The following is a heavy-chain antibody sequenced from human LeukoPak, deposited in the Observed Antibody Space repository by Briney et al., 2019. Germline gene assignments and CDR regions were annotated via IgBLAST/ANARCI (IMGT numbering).Heavy chain of an antibody. CDR3: ARLTMFRGVIYGTDWHSDL. D-gene: IGHD3-10*01. CDR1: GGSISSGGYY. J-gene: IGHJ2*01. Sequence: PSETLSLTCTVSGGSISSGGYYWGWIRQPPGKGLEWIGYIYHSGSTYYNPSLKSRVTISVDRSKNQFSLKLSSVTAADTAVYYCARLTMFRGVIYGTDWHSDLWGRGTLVTVSS. V-gene: IGHV4-30-2*01. CDR2: IYHSGST.